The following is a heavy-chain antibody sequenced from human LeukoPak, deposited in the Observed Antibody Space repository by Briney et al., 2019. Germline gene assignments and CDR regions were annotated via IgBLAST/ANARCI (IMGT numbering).Heavy chain of an antibody. Sequence: PGGSLRLSCAASGFTVSTSYMSWVRQAPGKGLEWVSLISTDETTYSADSVRGRFTISRDNSRNTLFLQMDRLRPEDTAVYYCATDGYNYLEHWGQGTLVIVSS. V-gene: IGHV3-53*01. CDR2: ISTDETT. CDR3: ATDGYNYLEH. J-gene: IGHJ4*02. D-gene: IGHD5-24*01. CDR1: GFTVSTSY.